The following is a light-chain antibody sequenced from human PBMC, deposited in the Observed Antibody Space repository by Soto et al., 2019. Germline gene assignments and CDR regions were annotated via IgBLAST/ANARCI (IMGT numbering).Light chain of an antibody. CDR3: QQGSFTLT. J-gene: IGKJ4*01. V-gene: IGKV1-39*01. CDR1: QSISTY. Sequence: DIQMTQSPFSLSASVGDRVTITCRASQSISTYLNWYQQKLGKAPKLLISAASSLQGGVPSRFSGSGSGTDFTLTISSLQPEDFATYYCQQGSFTLTFGGGTKLEI. CDR2: AAS.